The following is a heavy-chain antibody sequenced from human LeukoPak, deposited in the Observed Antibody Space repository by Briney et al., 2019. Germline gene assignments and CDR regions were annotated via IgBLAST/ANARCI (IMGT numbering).Heavy chain of an antibody. CDR3: ARTPIWFGELFGWFDP. J-gene: IGHJ5*02. Sequence: SETLSLTCTVSGGSISSYYWSWIRQPPGKGLEWIGYIYYSGSTNYNPSLKSRVTISVDTPKNQFSLKLSSVTAADTAVYYCARTPIWFGELFGWFDPWGQGTLVTVSS. D-gene: IGHD3-10*01. V-gene: IGHV4-59*08. CDR1: GGSISSYY. CDR2: IYYSGST.